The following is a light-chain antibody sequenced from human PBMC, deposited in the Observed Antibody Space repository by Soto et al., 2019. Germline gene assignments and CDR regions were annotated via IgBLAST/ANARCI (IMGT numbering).Light chain of an antibody. CDR3: SSYTSSSTLV. V-gene: IGLV2-14*03. CDR1: SSDVGAYDY. Sequence: QSVLTQPASVSGSPGQSITISCTGTSSDVGAYDYVSWYQRHPDKAPKLMIYEVSYRPSGVSNRFSGSKSVNTATLTISGLQAEDEADYYCSSYTSSSTLVFGTGTKVTVL. CDR2: EVS. J-gene: IGLJ1*01.